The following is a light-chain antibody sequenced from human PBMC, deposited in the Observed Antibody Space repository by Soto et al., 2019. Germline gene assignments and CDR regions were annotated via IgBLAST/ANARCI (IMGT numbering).Light chain of an antibody. V-gene: IGLV1-40*01. CDR2: ANN. CDR3: QPYDSSLSGYV. CDR1: SSNIGAGYD. Sequence: QSALAQPPSVSGAPGQRVTISCTGSSSNIGAGYDVHWYQQLPGTAPKLLIYANNIRPSGVPGRFSGSKSGTSASLAITGLQAEDEADYYCQPYDSSLSGYVFGTGTRSPS. J-gene: IGLJ1*01.